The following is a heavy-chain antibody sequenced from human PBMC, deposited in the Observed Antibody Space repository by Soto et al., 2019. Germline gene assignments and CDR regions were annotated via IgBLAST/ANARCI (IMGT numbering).Heavy chain of an antibody. CDR2: IYSGGST. CDR1: GFTVSSNY. V-gene: IGHV3-66*01. Sequence: EVQLVVSGGGLVQPGGSLRLSCAASGFTVSSNYMSWVRQAPGKGLEWVSVIYSGGSTFYADSVKGRFTISRDNSKNTLYLLMNSLRAEDTAVYYCARNYYDSSGYYYGGAFDVWGQGTMVTVSS. D-gene: IGHD3-22*01. J-gene: IGHJ3*01. CDR3: ARNYYDSSGYYYGGAFDV.